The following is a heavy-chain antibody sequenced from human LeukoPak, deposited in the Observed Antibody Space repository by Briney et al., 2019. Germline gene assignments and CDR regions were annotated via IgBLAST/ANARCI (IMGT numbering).Heavy chain of an antibody. J-gene: IGHJ4*02. CDR1: GFTFSSYA. V-gene: IGHV3-23*01. CDR2: VSTGGGST. D-gene: IGHD5-18*01. CDR3: AKVEGGYRYGQD. Sequence: GGSLRLSCAASGFTFSSYATTWVRQAPGKGLEWVSTVSTGGGSTYYADSVKGRFTISRDNSKNTLYLQMNSLRVEDTAVYYCAKVEGGYRYGQDWGQGTLVTVSS.